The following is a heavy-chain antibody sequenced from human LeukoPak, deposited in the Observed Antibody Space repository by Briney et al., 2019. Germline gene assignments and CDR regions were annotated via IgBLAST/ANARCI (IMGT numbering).Heavy chain of an antibody. CDR2: IRSKANSYAT. CDR3: TRHSEYYYDSSGYYYSLSLDYYYYGMDV. V-gene: IGHV3-73*01. D-gene: IGHD3-22*01. J-gene: IGHJ6*02. Sequence: GGSLRLSCAASGFTFSGSAMHWVRQASGKGLEWVGRIRSKANSYATAYAASVKGRFTISRDDSKNTAYLQMNSLKTEDTAVYYCTRHSEYYYDSSGYYYSLSLDYYYYGMDVWGQGTTVTVSS. CDR1: GFTFSGSA.